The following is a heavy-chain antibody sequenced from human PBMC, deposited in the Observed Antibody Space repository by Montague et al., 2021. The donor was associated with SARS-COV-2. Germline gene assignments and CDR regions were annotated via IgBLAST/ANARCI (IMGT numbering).Heavy chain of an antibody. D-gene: IGHD4-11*01. CDR1: GFTFGAYG. CDR2: ISFDGSHA. J-gene: IGHJ4*02. CDR3: GRDLELPHTYSNSIDY. V-gene: IGHV3-30*12. Sequence: SLRLSCAASGFTFGAYGMHWVRQAPGKGLEWVTVISFDGSHAYYADSVKGRFTISRDNSKNTLYLQMNNLRTEDTAVYYCGRDLELPHTYSNSIDYWGQGTLVTVSS.